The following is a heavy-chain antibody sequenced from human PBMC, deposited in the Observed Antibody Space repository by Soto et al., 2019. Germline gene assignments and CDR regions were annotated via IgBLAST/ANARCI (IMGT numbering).Heavy chain of an antibody. CDR1: GFTVSSNY. J-gene: IGHJ4*02. V-gene: IGHV3-53*04. D-gene: IGHD6-19*01. Sequence: GGSLRLSCAASGFTVSSNYMSWVRQAPGKGLEWVSVIYSGGSTYYADSVKGRFTISRHNSKNTLYLQMNSLRAEDTAVYYCAREGIAVAGTILSWGQGTLVTVSS. CDR2: IYSGGST. CDR3: AREGIAVAGTILS.